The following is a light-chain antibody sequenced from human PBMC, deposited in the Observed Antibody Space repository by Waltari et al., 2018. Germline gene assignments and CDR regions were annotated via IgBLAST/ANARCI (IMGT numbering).Light chain of an antibody. Sequence: EIVMTQSPATLSVSPGERATLSCRARQSVSRSFLAWYQQKPGQAPRLLIYGTSTRATGIPDRFSGSGSGTEFTLTISSLQSEDFAVYYCQQYNNWPRTFGRGTKVEIK. J-gene: IGKJ1*01. CDR3: QQYNNWPRT. CDR2: GTS. CDR1: QSVSRS. V-gene: IGKV3-15*01.